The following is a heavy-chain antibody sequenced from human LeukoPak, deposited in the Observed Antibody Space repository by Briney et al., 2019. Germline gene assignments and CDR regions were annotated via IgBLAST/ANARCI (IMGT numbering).Heavy chain of an antibody. D-gene: IGHD3-10*01. V-gene: IGHV4-34*01. CDR2: INHSGST. Sequence: SETLSLTCAVYGGSFSGYYWSWIRQPPGKGLEWIGEINHSGSTNYNLSLKSRVTISVDTSKNQFSLKLSSVTAADTAVYYCARVPTITFFDYWGQGTLVTVSS. J-gene: IGHJ4*02. CDR1: GGSFSGYY. CDR3: ARVPTITFFDY.